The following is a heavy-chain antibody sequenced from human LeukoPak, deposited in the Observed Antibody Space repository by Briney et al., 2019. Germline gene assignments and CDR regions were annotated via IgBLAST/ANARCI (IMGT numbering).Heavy chain of an antibody. CDR2: IKPDGIDK. V-gene: IGHV3-7*01. Sequence: GGSLRLSSVGSGFTFRSHWVNWVRQSPGKGLEWVANIKPDGIDKYYVDSARGRFTVSRDNAKNSAFLQMNSLRAEDTAIYYCATISAQTFDIWGQGTLVSVSS. CDR3: ATISAQTFDI. D-gene: IGHD5-24*01. J-gene: IGHJ3*02. CDR1: GFTFRSHW.